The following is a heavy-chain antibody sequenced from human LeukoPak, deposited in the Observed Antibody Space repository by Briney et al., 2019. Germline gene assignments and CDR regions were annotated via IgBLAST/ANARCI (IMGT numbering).Heavy chain of an antibody. CDR3: ARDCGSHDAFDI. J-gene: IGHJ3*02. CDR1: GFTFSSYN. Sequence: GGSLRLSCAASGFTFSSYNMNWVRQAPGKGLEWVSSISRSGSYIYYADSVKGRFTISRDNAKNSLFLQMNSLRAEDTAVFYCARDCGSHDAFDIWGPGTTVTVSS. D-gene: IGHD1-26*01. V-gene: IGHV3-21*01. CDR2: ISRSGSYI.